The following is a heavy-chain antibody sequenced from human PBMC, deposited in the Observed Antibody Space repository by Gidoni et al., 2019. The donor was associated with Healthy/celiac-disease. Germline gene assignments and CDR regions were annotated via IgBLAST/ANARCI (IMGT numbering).Heavy chain of an antibody. CDR3: ARAPGDYDEYYFDY. D-gene: IGHD4-17*01. Sequence: QVQLQESGPGLVKPSETLSLTCTVSGVSISSYYWSWIRQPPGKGLEWIGYIYYSGSTNYNPSLKSRVTISVDTSKNQFSLKLSSVTAADTAVYYCARAPGDYDEYYFDYWGQGTLVTVSS. CDR2: IYYSGST. J-gene: IGHJ4*02. CDR1: GVSISSYY. V-gene: IGHV4-59*01.